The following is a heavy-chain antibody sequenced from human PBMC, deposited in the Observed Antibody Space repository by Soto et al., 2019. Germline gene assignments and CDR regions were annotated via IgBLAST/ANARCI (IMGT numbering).Heavy chain of an antibody. V-gene: IGHV3-23*01. CDR1: GFSFTAYI. D-gene: IGHD5-12*01. J-gene: IGHJ4*02. Sequence: EVHLLESGGDLVQPGGSLRLSCAASGFSFTAYIMSWFRQAPGQGLEWVSAISVSGDKTYYADSVKGRFTISRDDAKNTLYLQLNSLRVDDTAIYYCAKGGWLDDCGQVPWSPSPQ. CDR3: AKGGWLDD. CDR2: ISVSGDKT.